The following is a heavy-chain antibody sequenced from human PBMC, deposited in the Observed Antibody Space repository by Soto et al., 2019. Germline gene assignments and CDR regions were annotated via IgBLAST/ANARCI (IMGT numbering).Heavy chain of an antibody. CDR2: IIPILGIA. V-gene: IGHV1-69*02. J-gene: IGHJ5*02. D-gene: IGHD2-2*01. CDR1: GGTFSSYT. Sequence: SVKVSCKASGGTFSSYTISWVRQAPGQGLEWMGRIIPILGIANYAQKFQGRVTITADKSTSTAYMELSSLRSEDTAVYYCASEITANIVVVPAAMPAGLFAPWGQGTLVTVSS. CDR3: ASEITANIVVVPAAMPAGLFAP.